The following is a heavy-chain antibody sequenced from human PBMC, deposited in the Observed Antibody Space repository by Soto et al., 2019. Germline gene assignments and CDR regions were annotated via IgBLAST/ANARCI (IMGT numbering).Heavy chain of an antibody. CDR2: IGRGGDI. CDR3: AKDGTTAGIHYYSMDV. CDR1: GFTFSSYG. J-gene: IGHJ6*02. V-gene: IGHV3-23*01. D-gene: IGHD2-2*02. Sequence: PGGSLRLSCEVSGFTFSSYGMNWVRQAPDKGLEWVSTIGRGGDIYYADSVKGRFTVPRDNSKNTLFLQMNSLRAEDTALYFCAKDGTTAGIHYYSMDVWGQGTTVTVSS.